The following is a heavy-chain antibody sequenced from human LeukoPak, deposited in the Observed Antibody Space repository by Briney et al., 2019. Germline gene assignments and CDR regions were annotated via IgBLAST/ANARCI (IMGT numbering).Heavy chain of an antibody. CDR3: ARRVAAAGSLRSYYYYYMDV. V-gene: IGHV1-69*06. J-gene: IGHJ6*03. CDR1: TYTFTRYG. CDR2: IIPIFGTA. Sequence: ASVKVSCKASTYTFTRYGISWVRQAPGQGLEWMGGIIPIFGTANYAQKFQGRVTITADKSTSTAYMELSSLRSEDTAVYYCARRVAAAGSLRSYYYYYMDVWGKGTTVTVSS. D-gene: IGHD6-13*01.